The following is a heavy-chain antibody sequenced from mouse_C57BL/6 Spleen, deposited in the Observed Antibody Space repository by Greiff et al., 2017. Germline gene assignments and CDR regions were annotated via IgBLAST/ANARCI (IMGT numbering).Heavy chain of an antibody. V-gene: IGHV5-4*01. CDR3: ARDYYGSSPFYWYFDV. J-gene: IGHJ1*03. D-gene: IGHD1-1*01. CDR1: GFTFSSYA. Sequence: EVMLVESGGGLVKPGGSLKLSCAASGFTFSSYAMSWVRQTPEKRLEWVATISDGGSYTYYPDNVKGRFTISRDNAKNNLYLQMSHLKSEDTAMYYCARDYYGSSPFYWYFDVWGTGTTGTVSS. CDR2: ISDGGSYT.